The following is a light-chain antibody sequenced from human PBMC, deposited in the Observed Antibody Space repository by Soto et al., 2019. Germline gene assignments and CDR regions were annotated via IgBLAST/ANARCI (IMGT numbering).Light chain of an antibody. V-gene: IGKV3D-15*01. J-gene: IGKJ1*01. CDR1: QSFRSN. Sequence: IVMMLSPASLYVSQGERATLSCRATQSFRSNLAWYQQKPGQAPRLPIYGASTRATGIPARFSGSGSGTEFTLTISIFKSADHAVNACQQYNNEPPWKSGHGT. CDR3: QQYNNEPPWK. CDR2: GAS.